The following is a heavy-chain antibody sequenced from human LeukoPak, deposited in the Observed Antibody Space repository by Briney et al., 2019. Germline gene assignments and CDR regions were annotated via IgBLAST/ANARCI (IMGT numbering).Heavy chain of an antibody. D-gene: IGHD3-22*01. Sequence: SETLSLTCTVSGGSISSSSYYWGWIRQPPGKGLEWIGSIYYSGSTYYNPSLKSRVTISVDTSKNQFSLKLSSVTAADTAVYYCARDLLKYYYDSSGYDYWGQGTLVTVSS. V-gene: IGHV4-39*07. CDR1: GGSISSSSYY. J-gene: IGHJ4*02. CDR3: ARDLLKYYYDSSGYDY. CDR2: IYYSGST.